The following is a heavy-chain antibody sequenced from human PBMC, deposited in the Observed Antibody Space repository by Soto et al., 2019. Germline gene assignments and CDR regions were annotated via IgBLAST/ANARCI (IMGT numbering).Heavy chain of an antibody. CDR1: GYSVSSNSVV. Sequence: SQTLSLTCAISGYSVSSNSVVWNWIRQSPSRGLEWLGRTYYRSKWYYEYAESVKSRIIINPDTSKNKLSLQLNSVTPEDTGVYYCARLVGNSWIDYWGQGTLVTVSS. CDR2: TYYRSKWYY. J-gene: IGHJ4*02. CDR3: ARLVGNSWIDY. V-gene: IGHV6-1*01. D-gene: IGHD6-13*01.